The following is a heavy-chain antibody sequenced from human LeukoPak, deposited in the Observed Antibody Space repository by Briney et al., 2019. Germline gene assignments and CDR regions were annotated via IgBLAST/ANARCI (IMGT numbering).Heavy chain of an antibody. CDR2: VYPGDSDT. Sequence: GESLKISCQGSGYRFTNYWIGWVRQMPGKGLEWMGIVYPGDSDTRYNPSFQGQVTISADKSITTAYLQWSSLKASDTAMYYCARHANGMDVWGQGTTVTVSS. J-gene: IGHJ6*02. D-gene: IGHD2-15*01. V-gene: IGHV5-51*01. CDR1: GYRFTNYW. CDR3: ARHANGMDV.